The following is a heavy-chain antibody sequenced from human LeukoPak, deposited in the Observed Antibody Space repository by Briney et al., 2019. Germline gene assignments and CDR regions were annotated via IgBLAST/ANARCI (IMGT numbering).Heavy chain of an antibody. J-gene: IGHJ4*02. CDR3: ARAQQLTVHIDY. CDR1: GGSFSGYY. CDR2: TNHSGST. V-gene: IGHV4-34*01. Sequence: PSETLSLTCAVYGGSFSGYYWSWIRQPPGKGLEWIGETNHSGSTNYNPSLKSRVTISVDTSKNQFSLKLSSVTAADTAVYYCARAQQLTVHIDYWGQGTLVTVSS. D-gene: IGHD6-13*01.